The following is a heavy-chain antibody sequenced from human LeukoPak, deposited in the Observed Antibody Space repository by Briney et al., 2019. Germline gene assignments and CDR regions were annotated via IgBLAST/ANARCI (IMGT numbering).Heavy chain of an antibody. D-gene: IGHD3-22*01. Sequence: SETLSLTCTVSGGSISSYYWSWIRPPPGKGLEWIGSIYYSGSTNYNPSLKSRVTISVDTSKNQFSLKLSSVTAADTAVYYCARDGHYYDSSGYYWNYYYGMDVWGQGTTVTVSS. CDR1: GGSISSYY. CDR3: ARDGHYYDSSGYYWNYYYGMDV. J-gene: IGHJ6*02. V-gene: IGHV4-59*01. CDR2: IYYSGST.